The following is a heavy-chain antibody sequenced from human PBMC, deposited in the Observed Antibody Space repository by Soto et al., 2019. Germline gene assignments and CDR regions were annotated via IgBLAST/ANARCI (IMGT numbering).Heavy chain of an antibody. CDR2: IYYSGST. CDR3: ARDAGKAGRPYYYYGMDV. V-gene: IGHV4-59*01. J-gene: IGHJ6*02. Sequence: SETLSLTCTVSGGSISSYYWSWIRQPPGKGLEWIGYIYYSGSTNYNPSLKSRVTISVDTSKNQFSLKLSSVTAADTAVYYCARDAGKAGRPYYYYGMDVWGQGTTVTVSS. CDR1: GGSISSYY. D-gene: IGHD6-13*01.